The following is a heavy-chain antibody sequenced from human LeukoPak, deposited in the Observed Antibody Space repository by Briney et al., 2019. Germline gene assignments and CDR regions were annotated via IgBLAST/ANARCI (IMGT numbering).Heavy chain of an antibody. CDR1: GGSISSYY. J-gene: IGHJ4*02. CDR2: VYYGGNT. CDR3: ARSLRHSDSSGYYSYYFDY. V-gene: IGHV4-59*01. D-gene: IGHD3-22*01. Sequence: PSETLSLTCTVSGGSISSYYWSWIRQPPGKGLEWIGYVYYGGNTDYNPSLKSRVTISVDTSKSQFSLKLSSVTAADTAVYYCARSLRHSDSSGYYSYYFDYWGQGTLVTVSS.